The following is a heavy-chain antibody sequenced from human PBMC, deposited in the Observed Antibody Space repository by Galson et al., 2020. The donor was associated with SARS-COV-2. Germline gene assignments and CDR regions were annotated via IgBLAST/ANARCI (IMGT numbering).Heavy chain of an antibody. CDR3: ARGRSITIFGSDYYYYMDV. CDR2: IHHSGST. CDR1: GGSFSGHY. D-gene: IGHD3-3*01. V-gene: IGHV4-34*01. Sequence: SETLSLSCVVYGGSFSGHYWSWIRQPPGKGLEWSGEIHHSGSTNYNPSLKSRATISVDKSKNQFSLKLRSVTAADTAVYYCARGRSITIFGSDYYYYMDVWGKGTTVTVSS. J-gene: IGHJ6*03.